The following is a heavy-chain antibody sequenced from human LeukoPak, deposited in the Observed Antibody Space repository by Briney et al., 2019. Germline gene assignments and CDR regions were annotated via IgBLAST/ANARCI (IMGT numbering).Heavy chain of an antibody. CDR2: ISSDESNK. D-gene: IGHD3-10*01. CDR1: GFTFNNYA. J-gene: IGHJ4*02. V-gene: IGHV3-30*03. CDR3: ATDYSYGSGSYYNRFDN. Sequence: GRSLRLSCAASGFTFNNYAMHWVRQAPGEGLEWVALISSDESNKYYADSEKGRFTISRDNSMNTLYLQMNSLRADDTAVYYCATDYSYGSGSYYNRFDNWGQGTLVTVSS.